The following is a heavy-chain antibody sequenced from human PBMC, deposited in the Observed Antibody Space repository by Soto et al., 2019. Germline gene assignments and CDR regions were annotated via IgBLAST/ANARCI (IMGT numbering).Heavy chain of an antibody. CDR1: GGSISSSNW. Sequence: PSETLSLTCAVSGGSISSSNWWSWVRQAPGKGLEWVSAISGSGGSTYYADSVKGRFTISRDNSKNTLYLQMNSLRAEDTAIYYWGKEVGYYDSSGYIEYWGQGTLVTVSS. CDR2: ISGSGGST. J-gene: IGHJ4*02. V-gene: IGHV3-23*01. CDR3: GKEVGYYDSSGYIEY. D-gene: IGHD3-22*01.